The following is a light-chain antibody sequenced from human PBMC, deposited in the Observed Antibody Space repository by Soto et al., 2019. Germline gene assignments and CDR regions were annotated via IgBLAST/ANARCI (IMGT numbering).Light chain of an antibody. CDR1: QSVSSSF. CDR3: QQYGSSGT. Sequence: IGLAQSPGTLSLAPGQSAKISXTASQSVSSSFLAWYQQKPGQAPRLLIYGTSSRATDIPARFSGSGSGTDFTLTISRLEPEDFAVYYCQQYGSSGTFGQGTKVDIK. CDR2: GTS. J-gene: IGKJ1*01. V-gene: IGKV3-20*01.